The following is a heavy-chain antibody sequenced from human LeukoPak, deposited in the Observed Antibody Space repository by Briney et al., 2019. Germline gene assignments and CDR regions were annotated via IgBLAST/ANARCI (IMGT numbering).Heavy chain of an antibody. CDR1: GFIFSTCW. CDR2: TNPDGGVT. Sequence: GGSLRLSCAASGFIFSTCWMHWVRQAPGKGLVWVSRTNPDGGVTAYADSVKGRFTISRDNAKNTLYLQMNSLRAEDTAVYHCVRGLSGSDDYWGQGTLVTVSS. CDR3: VRGLSGSDDY. D-gene: IGHD5-12*01. V-gene: IGHV3-74*01. J-gene: IGHJ4*02.